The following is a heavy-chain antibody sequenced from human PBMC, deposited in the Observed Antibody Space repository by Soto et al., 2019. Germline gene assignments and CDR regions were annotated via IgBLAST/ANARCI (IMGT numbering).Heavy chain of an antibody. J-gene: IGHJ5*02. CDR2: INAGNGNT. Sequence: ASVKVSCKASGYSFTSYAIHWMRQAPGQRLEWMGWINAGNGNTKVPQKFQGRVTFTRDTSASTVYMEVSSVTAADTAVYYCARGAVAGTGLNWFDPWGQGTLVTVSS. CDR3: ARGAVAGTGLNWFDP. CDR1: GYSFTSYA. D-gene: IGHD6-19*01. V-gene: IGHV1-3*01.